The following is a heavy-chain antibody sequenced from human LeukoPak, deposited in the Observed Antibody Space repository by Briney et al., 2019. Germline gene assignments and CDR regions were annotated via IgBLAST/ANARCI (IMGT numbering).Heavy chain of an antibody. CDR1: GGSISSSNW. CDR2: IYHSGST. CDR3: ARLPANTAAADQFDY. V-gene: IGHV4-4*02. Sequence: SGTLSLTCAVSGGSISSSNWWSWVRQPPGKGLEWIGEIYHSGSTNYNPSLKSRVTISVDKSKNQFSLKLSSVTAADTAVYYCARLPANTAAADQFDYWGQGTLVTVSS. D-gene: IGHD6-25*01. J-gene: IGHJ4*02.